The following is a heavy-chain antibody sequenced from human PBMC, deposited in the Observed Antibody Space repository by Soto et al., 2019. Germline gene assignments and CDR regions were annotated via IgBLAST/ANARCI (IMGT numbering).Heavy chain of an antibody. CDR1: GGSISSYY. CDR3: AIVGATKNFDY. V-gene: IGHV4-59*01. CDR2: IYYSGST. D-gene: IGHD1-26*01. J-gene: IGHJ4*02. Sequence: QVRLQESGPGLVKPSETLSLTCTVSGGSISSYYWSWIRQPPGKGLEWIGYIYYSGSTNYNPSLKSRVTISVDTSKNQFSLKLSSVTAADTAVYYCAIVGATKNFDYWGQGTLVTVSS.